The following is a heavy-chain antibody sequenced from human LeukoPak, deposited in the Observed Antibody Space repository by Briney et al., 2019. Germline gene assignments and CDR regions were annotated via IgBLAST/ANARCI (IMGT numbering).Heavy chain of an antibody. Sequence: ASVKVSCKASGHTFTGYYMHWVRQAPGQGLEWMGWINPNSGGTNYAQKFQGWVTMTRDTSISTAYMELSRLRSDDTAVYYCARGASTRGLLDARWFDPWGQGTLVTVSS. CDR1: GHTFTGYY. V-gene: IGHV1-2*04. CDR3: ARGASTRGLLDARWFDP. CDR2: INPNSGGT. D-gene: IGHD2-8*01. J-gene: IGHJ5*02.